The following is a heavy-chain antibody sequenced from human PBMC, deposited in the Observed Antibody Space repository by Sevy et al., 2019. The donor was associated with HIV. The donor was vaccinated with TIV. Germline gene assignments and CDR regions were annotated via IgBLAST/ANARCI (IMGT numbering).Heavy chain of an antibody. CDR3: ARGVGLDR. V-gene: IGHV3-7*01. CDR1: GFTFSPYW. CDR2: IRPDGSDK. D-gene: IGHD1-26*01. J-gene: IGHJ5*02. Sequence: EGSLRLSCEASGFTFSPYWMTWVRQAPGKGLEWVANIRPDGSDKYYVDSVKGRFTISRDNAKNSLYLQMNSLRADDTAMSYCARGVGLDRWGQGALVTVSS.